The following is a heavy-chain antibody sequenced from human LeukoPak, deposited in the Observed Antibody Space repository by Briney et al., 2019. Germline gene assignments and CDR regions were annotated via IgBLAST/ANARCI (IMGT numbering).Heavy chain of an antibody. V-gene: IGHV4-39*01. J-gene: IGHJ5*02. CDR3: ARLPYGATDWFDP. Sequence: SETLSLTCTVSGGSISSSSYYWCWMRQPPGEGLQWMGSIFYSGSTYYNPSLQSRVTISVDTSKNQFSLKLSSVTAAGTAVYYCARLPYGATDWFDPWGQGTLVTVSS. CDR2: IFYSGST. D-gene: IGHD4-17*01. CDR1: GGSISSSSYY.